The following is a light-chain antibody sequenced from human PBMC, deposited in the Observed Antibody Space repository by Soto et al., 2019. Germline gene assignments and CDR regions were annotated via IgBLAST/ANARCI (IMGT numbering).Light chain of an antibody. CDR2: DVS. V-gene: IGLV2-14*03. CDR3: SSFATTDTPMV. Sequence: QSALTQPASVSGSPGQSITISCTGTSSDVGGYNHVSWYQQHPGEAPKLMIYDVSSRPSGVSNRFSGSKAADTASLTISGLQAEDEADYYCSSFATTDTPMVFGGETKLTVL. J-gene: IGLJ2*01. CDR1: SSDVGGYNH.